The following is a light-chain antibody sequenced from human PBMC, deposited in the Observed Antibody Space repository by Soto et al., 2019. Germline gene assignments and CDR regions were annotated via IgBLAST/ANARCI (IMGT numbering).Light chain of an antibody. J-gene: IGLJ1*01. CDR2: EGN. Sequence: QSALTQPASVSGSPGQSITISCTGTSSDVGSYNLVSWYQQHPGKAPKLIIYEGNKRPSGISNRFSGSKSGNTASLTISRLQAEDEADYYCCSYASRDTYVFGTGTKVTVL. V-gene: IGLV2-23*01. CDR1: SSDVGSYNL. CDR3: CSYASRDTYV.